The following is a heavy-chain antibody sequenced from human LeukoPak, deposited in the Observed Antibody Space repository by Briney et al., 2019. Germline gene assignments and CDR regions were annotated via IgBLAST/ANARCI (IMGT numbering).Heavy chain of an antibody. Sequence: PGGSLRLSCAASGFTFSSYSMNWVRQAPGKGLEWVSSISNSSSYIYYADSVKGRFTISRDNAKNSLYLQMNSLRAEDTAVYYCARSPRWYYYGSGSYLDYWGQGTLVTVSS. CDR3: ARSPRWYYYGSGSYLDY. J-gene: IGHJ4*02. CDR2: ISNSSSYI. CDR1: GFTFSSYS. D-gene: IGHD3-10*01. V-gene: IGHV3-21*01.